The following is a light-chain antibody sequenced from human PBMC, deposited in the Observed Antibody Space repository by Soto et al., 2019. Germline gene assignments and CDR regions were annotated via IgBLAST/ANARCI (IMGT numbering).Light chain of an antibody. CDR2: VGTGGIVG. Sequence: QSVLTQPPSASASLGASVTLTCTLSSGYSHYEVDWYQQRPGKGPRFVMRVGTGGIVGSKGDGIPDRFSVLGSGLNRYLTIKNIQGEDESDYHCGADHGSGSKFVYVFGNGTKVTVL. CDR3: GADHGSGSKFVYV. V-gene: IGLV9-49*01. CDR1: SGYSHYE. J-gene: IGLJ1*01.